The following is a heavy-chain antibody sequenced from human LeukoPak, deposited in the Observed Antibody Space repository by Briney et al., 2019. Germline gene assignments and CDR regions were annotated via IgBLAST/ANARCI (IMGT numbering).Heavy chain of an antibody. V-gene: IGHV1-2*02. Sequence: ASVKVSCKASGYTFTGYYMHWVRQAPGQGLEWMGWINPNSGGTNYAQKFQGRVTMTRDTSISTAYMELSRLRSDDTAVYYCARDPNLRYDWFAPWGQGTLVTVSS. CDR3: ARDPNLRYDWFAP. D-gene: IGHD4-17*01. CDR2: INPNSGGT. J-gene: IGHJ5*02. CDR1: GYTFTGYY.